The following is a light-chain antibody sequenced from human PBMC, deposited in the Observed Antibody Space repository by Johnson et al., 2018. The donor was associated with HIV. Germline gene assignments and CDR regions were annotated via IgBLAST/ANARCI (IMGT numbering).Light chain of an antibody. J-gene: IGLJ1*01. CDR3: GTWDSSLSVYV. Sequence: QSVLTQPPSVSAAPGQKVNISCSGSSSNIGNNYVSWYQQLPGTAPKVLIYDNHKRPSGIPDRVSGSKSGTSATLVITGLQPGDEADYYCGTWDSSLSVYVFGTGTKVTVL. CDR2: DNH. V-gene: IGLV1-51*01. CDR1: SSNIGNNY.